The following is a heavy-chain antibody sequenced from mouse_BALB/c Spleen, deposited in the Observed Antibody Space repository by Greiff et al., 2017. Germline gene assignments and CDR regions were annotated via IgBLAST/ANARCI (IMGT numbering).Heavy chain of an antibody. Sequence: QVQLQQSGAELVRPGTSVKVSCKASGYAFTNYLIEWVKQRPGQGLEWIGVINPGSGGTNYNEKFKGKATLTADKSSSTAYMQLSSLTSDDSAVYFCARHYYDSGFDYWGQGTTLTVSS. CDR3: ARHYYDSGFDY. V-gene: IGHV1-54*03. J-gene: IGHJ2*01. CDR1: GYAFTNYL. D-gene: IGHD1-1*01. CDR2: INPGSGGT.